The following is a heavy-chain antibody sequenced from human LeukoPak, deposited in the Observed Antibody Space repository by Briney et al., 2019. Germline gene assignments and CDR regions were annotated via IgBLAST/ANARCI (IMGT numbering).Heavy chain of an antibody. J-gene: IGHJ4*02. D-gene: IGHD2-8*01. Sequence: PSETLSLTCTVSGGSISGHYWSWLRQSPGKGMEWIAYIYNSVSTNYNNYNPSLKSRVIMSMDTSKNQLSLIVSSVTAADTAVYYCARHTTGRALGDFDYWGQGTLVTVSA. CDR3: ARHTTGRALGDFDY. CDR1: GGSISGHY. V-gene: IGHV4-59*08. CDR2: IYNSVSTNYN.